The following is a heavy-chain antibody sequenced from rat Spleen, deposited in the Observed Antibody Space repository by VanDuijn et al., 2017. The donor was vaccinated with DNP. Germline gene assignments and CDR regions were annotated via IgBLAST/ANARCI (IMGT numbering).Heavy chain of an antibody. CDR1: GFTFSNYY. J-gene: IGHJ2*01. CDR2: ITTSGDSI. D-gene: IGHD1-1*01. V-gene: IGHV5-27*01. CDR3: ARENYYSGDY. Sequence: EVQLVESGGGLVQPGRSLKLSCAASGFTFSNYYMAWVRQVPGKGLEWVASITTSGDSIYSPDSVKGRFTISRDNAKNTLYLQMNSLRSEDTATYYCARENYYSGDYWGQGVMVTVSS.